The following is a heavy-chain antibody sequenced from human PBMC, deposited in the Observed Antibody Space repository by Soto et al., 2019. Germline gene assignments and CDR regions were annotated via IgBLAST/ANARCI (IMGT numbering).Heavy chain of an antibody. CDR3: AGELELRKDYFDY. CDR1: GFPFSTYA. V-gene: IGHV3-23*01. J-gene: IGHJ4*02. D-gene: IGHD1-7*01. Sequence: EVQLLESGGGLVQPGGSLRLSCTASGFPFSTYAMTWVRQAPGKGLDWVSATIGSGVNTYYADSVKGRFTISRDNSKHTLYLQMNSLRADDTAVYYCAGELELRKDYFDYWGQGTLVTVSS. CDR2: TIGSGVNT.